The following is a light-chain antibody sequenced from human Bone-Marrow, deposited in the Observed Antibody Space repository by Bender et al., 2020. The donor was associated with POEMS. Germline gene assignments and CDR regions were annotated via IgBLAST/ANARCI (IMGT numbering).Light chain of an antibody. J-gene: IGLJ2*01. V-gene: IGLV3-1*01. CDR3: QAWDRSTVT. CDR1: KLGDKD. Sequence: SYELAQAPSVSVSPGQTAIITCSGDKLGDKDACWYQRKPGQSPLLVMYQNNRRPSGIPERFSGSNSGNTATLTISGTQPMDEADYYCQAWDRSTVTFGGGTRLTVL. CDR2: QNN.